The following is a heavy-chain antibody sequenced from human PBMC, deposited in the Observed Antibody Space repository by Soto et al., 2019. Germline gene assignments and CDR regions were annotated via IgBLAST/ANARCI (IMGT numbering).Heavy chain of an antibody. Sequence: EVQLVESGGGLVQPGGSLRLSCAASGFTFSSYWMSWVCQAPGKGLEWVANIKQDGSEKYYVDSVKGRFTISRDNAKNSLYLQMNSLRAEDTAVYYCAREGRRAYYDFWSGYYIAWGQGTLVTVSS. CDR2: IKQDGSEK. CDR1: GFTFSSYW. V-gene: IGHV3-7*05. J-gene: IGHJ5*02. D-gene: IGHD3-3*01. CDR3: AREGRRAYYDFWSGYYIA.